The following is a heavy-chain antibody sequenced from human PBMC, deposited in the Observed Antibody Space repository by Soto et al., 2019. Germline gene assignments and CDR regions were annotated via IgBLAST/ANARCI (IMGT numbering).Heavy chain of an antibody. V-gene: IGHV3-23*01. CDR3: AKGPDGSGYYHNWFDS. Sequence: EVHLLESGGALVQPGGSLTLSCAASGFSFSDYAMSWVRQAPGKGLEWVSSISRTSDSAYYADSVKGRFAISRDRSKNWLSLEMNSLRVEDTAVYYCAKGPDGSGYYHNWFDSWGQGTLITVSS. J-gene: IGHJ5*01. D-gene: IGHD3-22*01. CDR1: GFSFSDYA. CDR2: ISRTSDSA.